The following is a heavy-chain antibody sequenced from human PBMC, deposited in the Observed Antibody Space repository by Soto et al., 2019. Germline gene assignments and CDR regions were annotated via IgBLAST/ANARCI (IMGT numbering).Heavy chain of an antibody. J-gene: IGHJ4*02. CDR3: ARDQLVWTSFDY. V-gene: IGHV4-34*01. CDR1: GGSFSGYY. Sequence: SETLSLTCAVYGGSFSGYYWSWIRQPPGKGLEWIGEINHSGSTNHNPSLKSRVTISVDTSKNQFSLKLSSVTAADTAVYYCARDQLVWTSFDYWGQGTLVTVSS. D-gene: IGHD1-1*01. CDR2: INHSGST.